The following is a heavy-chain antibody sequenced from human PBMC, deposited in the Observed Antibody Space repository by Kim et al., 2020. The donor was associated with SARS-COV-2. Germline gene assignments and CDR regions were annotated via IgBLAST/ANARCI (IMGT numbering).Heavy chain of an antibody. D-gene: IGHD3-22*01. CDR3: ARRSRRDSSGYYIPFDY. CDR2: ISSSSSTI. J-gene: IGHJ4*02. V-gene: IGHV3-48*01. Sequence: GGSLRLSCAASGFTFSSYSMNWVRQAPGKGLEWVSYISSSSSTIYYADSVKGRFTISRDNAKNSLYLQMNSLRAEDTAVYYCARRSRRDSSGYYIPFDYWGQGTLVTVSS. CDR1: GFTFSSYS.